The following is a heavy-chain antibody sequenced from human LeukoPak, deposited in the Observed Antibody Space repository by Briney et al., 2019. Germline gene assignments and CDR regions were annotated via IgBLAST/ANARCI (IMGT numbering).Heavy chain of an antibody. CDR3: ARDSSGCFDY. Sequence: GGSLRLSCAASGFTFPSYWMSWVRQAPGKVLEWVASIKQDGREKYYVDSVKGRFTISRDNAKNSLYLQMNSLRAEDTAVYCWARDSSGCFDYWGQGTLVTVSS. CDR2: IKQDGREK. CDR1: GFTFPSYW. J-gene: IGHJ4*02. V-gene: IGHV3-7*05. D-gene: IGHD6-19*01.